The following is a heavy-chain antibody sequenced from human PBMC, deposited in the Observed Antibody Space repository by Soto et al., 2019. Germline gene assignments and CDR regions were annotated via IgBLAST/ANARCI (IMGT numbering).Heavy chain of an antibody. J-gene: IGHJ6*02. Sequence: EVQLVESGGGLVQPGGSLRLSCAASGFTFSLYSMSWVRQAPGKGLEWVSYISRSSTGIHYADSVKGRFTISRDDATNSMHLQMNSVRDGDTAVYYCARAVTWGLDVWGQGTTV. V-gene: IGHV3-48*02. CDR1: GFTFSLYS. CDR3: ARAVTWGLDV. D-gene: IGHD3-10*01. CDR2: ISRSSTGI.